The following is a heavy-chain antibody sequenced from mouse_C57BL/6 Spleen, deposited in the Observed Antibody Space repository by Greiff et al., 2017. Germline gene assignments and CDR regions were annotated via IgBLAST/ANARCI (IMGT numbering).Heavy chain of an antibody. V-gene: IGHV1-54*01. CDR3: ARSIGNWDENAMDY. D-gene: IGHD4-1*01. Sequence: VQLQESGAELVRPGTSVKVSCKASGYAFTNYLIEWVKQRPGQGLEWIGVINPGSGGTNYNEKFKGKATLTADKSSSTAYMQLSSLTSEDSAVYFCARSIGNWDENAMDYWGQGTSVTVSS. CDR1: GYAFTNYL. J-gene: IGHJ4*01. CDR2: INPGSGGT.